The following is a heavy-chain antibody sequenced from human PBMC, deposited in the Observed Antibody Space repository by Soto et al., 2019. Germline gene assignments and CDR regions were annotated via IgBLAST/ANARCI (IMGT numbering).Heavy chain of an antibody. V-gene: IGHV1-46*01. CDR2: IHPSAGST. D-gene: IGHD4-4*01. CDR3: ARTHPTRDGYSSDYFDY. J-gene: IGHJ4*02. CDR1: GYTFTSYF. Sequence: GASVKVSCKASGYTFTSYFIHWVRQAPGQGLEWMGIIHPSAGSTSYAQTFKGRVTLTRDTSTSTVYMELSSLRSEDTAVYFCARTHPTRDGYSSDYFDYWGRGTQVTVSS.